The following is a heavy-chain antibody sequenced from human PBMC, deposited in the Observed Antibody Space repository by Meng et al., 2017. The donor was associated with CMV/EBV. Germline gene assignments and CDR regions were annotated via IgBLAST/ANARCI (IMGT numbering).Heavy chain of an antibody. CDR1: GFTVSSNY. V-gene: IGHV3-66*01. D-gene: IGHD3-3*02. J-gene: IGHJ4*02. CDR2: IYSGGST. CDR3: LLVFGRGVIDY. Sequence: VQLGEAGGGFVQPWGSLRLSCAASGFTVSSNYMSWVRQAPGKGLEWVSVIYSGGSTYYADSVKGRFTISRDNSKNTLYLQMNSLRAEDTAVYYCLLVFGRGVIDYWGQGTLVTVSS.